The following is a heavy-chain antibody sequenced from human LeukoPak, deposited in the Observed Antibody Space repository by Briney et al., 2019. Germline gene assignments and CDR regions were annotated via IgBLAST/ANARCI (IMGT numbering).Heavy chain of an antibody. V-gene: IGHV4-4*07. CDR2: IYTSGST. CDR3: ARRGRGIWFGGYYFDY. J-gene: IGHJ4*02. CDR1: GGSISSYY. Sequence: SETLSLTCTVSGGSISSYYWSWIRQPAGKGLEWIGRIYTSGSTNYNPSLKSRVTISVDTSKNQFSLKLSSVTAADTAVYYCARRGRGIWFGGYYFDYWGQGTLVTVSS. D-gene: IGHD3-10*01.